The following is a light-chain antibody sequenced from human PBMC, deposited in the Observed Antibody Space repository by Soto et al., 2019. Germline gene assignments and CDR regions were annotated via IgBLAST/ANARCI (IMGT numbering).Light chain of an antibody. J-gene: IGKJ2*01. CDR1: QTSLLTANNRNC. CDR2: WSS. Sequence: DIVMTQSPDSLAVSLGERATINCKSSQTSLLTANNRNCLTWYQQKPGQPPRLLIYWSSDREPGVPDRFSGSGSGTDFTLTISSLQAEDVAVYYCQQYYSLPYTFGQGTNLEIK. V-gene: IGKV4-1*01. CDR3: QQYYSLPYT.